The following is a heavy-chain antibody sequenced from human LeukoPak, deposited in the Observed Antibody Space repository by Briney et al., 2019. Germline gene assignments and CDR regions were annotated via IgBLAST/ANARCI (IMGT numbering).Heavy chain of an antibody. CDR1: GFTFSDYY. Sequence: GGSLRLSCAASGFTFSDYYMSWVRQAPGKGLEWVSTISGSGGSTYYADSVKGRFTISRDNSKNTLYLQMNSLRAEDTAVYYCAKSIRITMVRGGPNDAFDIWGQGTMVTVSS. J-gene: IGHJ3*02. V-gene: IGHV3-23*01. D-gene: IGHD3-10*01. CDR2: ISGSGGST. CDR3: AKSIRITMVRGGPNDAFDI.